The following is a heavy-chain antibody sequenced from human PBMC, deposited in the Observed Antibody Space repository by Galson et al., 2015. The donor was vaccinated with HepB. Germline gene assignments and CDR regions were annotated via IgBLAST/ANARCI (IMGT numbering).Heavy chain of an antibody. D-gene: IGHD6-19*01. CDR2: IKQDGSEK. J-gene: IGHJ4*02. CDR3: ARDTGTEQWLVPPNDY. Sequence: SLRLSCAASGFTFSSYWMSWVRQAPGKGLEWVANIKQDGSEKYYVDSVKGRFTISRDNAKNSLYLQMNSLRAEDTAVYYCARDTGTEQWLVPPNDYWGQGTLVTVSS. V-gene: IGHV3-7*03. CDR1: GFTFSSYW.